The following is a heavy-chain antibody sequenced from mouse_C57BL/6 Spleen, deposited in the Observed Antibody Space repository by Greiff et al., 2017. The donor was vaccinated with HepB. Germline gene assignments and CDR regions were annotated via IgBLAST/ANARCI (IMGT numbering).Heavy chain of an antibody. D-gene: IGHD2-4*01. J-gene: IGHJ3*01. CDR3: ASYYDDDEAY. CDR2: ISSGGSYT. V-gene: IGHV5-6*02. Sequence: DVKLVESGGDLVKPGGSLKLSCAASGFTFSSYGMSWVRQTPDKRLEWVATISSGGSYTYYPDSVKGRFTISRDNAKNTLYLQMSSLKSEDTAMYYCASYYDDDEAYWGQGTLVTVSA. CDR1: GFTFSSYG.